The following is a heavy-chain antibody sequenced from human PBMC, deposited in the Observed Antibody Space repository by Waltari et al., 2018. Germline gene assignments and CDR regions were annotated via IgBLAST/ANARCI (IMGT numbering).Heavy chain of an antibody. CDR2: ISYSGAT. D-gene: IGHD3-16*01. CDR3: ATYVGASVGTAAFDV. V-gene: IGHV4-39*01. Sequence: QLHLQESGPGLVKPSETLSLTCSVSGGSITTSRHYWGWIRQPPGKGLEWTGTISYSGATYYNPSLRGRGTISLDTSKNQFSLKLNSVTAADTAVYYCATYVGASVGTAAFDVWGQGTMVTVSS. CDR1: GGSITTSRHY. J-gene: IGHJ3*01.